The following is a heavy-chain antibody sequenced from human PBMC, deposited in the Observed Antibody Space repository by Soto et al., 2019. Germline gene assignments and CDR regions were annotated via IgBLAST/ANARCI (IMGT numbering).Heavy chain of an antibody. CDR3: AKEGNGGSSLDS. Sequence: EVQLLESGGAVVQPGGSPRLSCEASGFTFDDYMMHWVRQAPGKGLEWISLISWDGGSIDYADSIKGRFTVSRDNSKNSLFLDMHSLETEDTDFYYCAKEGNGGSSLDSWGQGTLVTVSS. CDR2: ISWDGGSI. CDR1: GFTFDDYM. D-gene: IGHD2-15*01. V-gene: IGHV3-43*01. J-gene: IGHJ5*01.